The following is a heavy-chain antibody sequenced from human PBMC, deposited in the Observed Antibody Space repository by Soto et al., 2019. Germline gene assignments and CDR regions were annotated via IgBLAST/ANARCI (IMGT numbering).Heavy chain of an antibody. V-gene: IGHV1-2*02. D-gene: IGHD2-21*02. J-gene: IGHJ4*02. CDR1: GYTFTGYY. CDR2: INPNSGGT. Sequence: QVQLVQSGAEVKKPGASVKVSCKASGYTFTGYYMHWVRQAPGQGLERMGWINPNSGGTNYAQKFQDRVTMTRDTSISTAYMELSRLRSDDTAVYYCASGRSYCGGDCYSSPGDYWGQGTLVTVSS. CDR3: ASGRSYCGGDCYSSPGDY.